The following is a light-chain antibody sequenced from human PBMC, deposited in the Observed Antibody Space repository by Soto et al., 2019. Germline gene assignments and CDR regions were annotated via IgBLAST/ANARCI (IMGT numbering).Light chain of an antibody. V-gene: IGKV1-5*01. CDR2: AAS. CDR1: QSISTW. Sequence: DAQMTQSPSTLSASVGDTVTITCRASQSISTWLAWYQQKPGKAPKLLIYAASNLHTGVPSRFSGSGSGTQFTLTISGLQPDDFATYYCQQFNAFPWTFGQGTKVEIK. CDR3: QQFNAFPWT. J-gene: IGKJ1*01.